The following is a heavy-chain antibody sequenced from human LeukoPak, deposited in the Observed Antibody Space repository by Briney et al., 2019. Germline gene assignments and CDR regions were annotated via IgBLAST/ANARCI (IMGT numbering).Heavy chain of an antibody. Sequence: GGSLRLSCAASGFTFSDYYMSWIRQAPGKGLEWVSYISSSGSTIYYADSVKGRFTISRDNAKNSLYLQMNSLRAEDTAVYYCAKDLIRGVHITHIDYWGQGTLVTVSS. V-gene: IGHV3-11*04. J-gene: IGHJ4*02. D-gene: IGHD3-10*01. CDR1: GFTFSDYY. CDR3: AKDLIRGVHITHIDY. CDR2: ISSSGSTI.